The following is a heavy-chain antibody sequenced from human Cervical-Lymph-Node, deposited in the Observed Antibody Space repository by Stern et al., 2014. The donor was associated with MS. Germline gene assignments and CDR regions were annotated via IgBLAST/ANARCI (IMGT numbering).Heavy chain of an antibody. CDR2: INPSSGGT. CDR3: ARGVGLGTTYYFDS. CDR1: GYSITGEY. V-gene: IGHV1-2*06. Sequence: QVQLVQSGAEVKKPGASVKVSCKASGYSITGEYIHWVRQAPGQGLEWMGRINPSSGGTNYARNFQGRVTVTRDTSIRTAYMELSSLSSDDTAVYYCARGVGLGTTYYFDSWGQGTLVTVSS. D-gene: IGHD1-1*01. J-gene: IGHJ4*02.